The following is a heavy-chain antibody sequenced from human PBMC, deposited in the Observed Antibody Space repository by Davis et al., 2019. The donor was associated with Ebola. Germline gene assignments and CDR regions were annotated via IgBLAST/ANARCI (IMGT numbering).Heavy chain of an antibody. Sequence: GEFLKISCAASGFTFSTYWMSWVRQAPGKGLEWVANIKQDGSEKYYVDSVKGRFTISRDNSKNTLYLQMNSLTAEDTAVYYCARSSSKYSSTDWGQGTLVTVSS. CDR2: IKQDGSEK. J-gene: IGHJ4*02. CDR3: ARSSSKYSSTD. CDR1: GFTFSTYW. D-gene: IGHD6-13*01. V-gene: IGHV3-7*01.